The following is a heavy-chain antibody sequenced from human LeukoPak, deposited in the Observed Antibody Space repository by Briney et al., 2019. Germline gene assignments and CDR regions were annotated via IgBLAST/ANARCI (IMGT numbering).Heavy chain of an antibody. CDR2: IHHSGST. J-gene: IGHJ6*02. V-gene: IGHV4-4*02. CDR3: ARVPTEGVTGTHYYYYYGMDV. Sequence: SGTLSLTCAVSGVSISSSNWWSWVRQPPGKGLEWIGEIHHSGSTNYNPSLKSRATISVDKSKNQYSLMLSSVTAADTAVYYCARVPTEGVTGTHYYYYYGMDVWGQGTTVTVSS. D-gene: IGHD3-10*01. CDR1: GVSISSSNW.